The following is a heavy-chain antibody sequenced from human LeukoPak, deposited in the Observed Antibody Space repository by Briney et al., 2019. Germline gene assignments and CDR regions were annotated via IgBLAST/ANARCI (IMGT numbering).Heavy chain of an antibody. D-gene: IGHD1-26*01. CDR1: GFTFTSYW. V-gene: IGHV3-7*01. J-gene: IGHJ4*02. CDR3: SNGIYRDSY. Sequence: GGSLRLACEASGFTFTSYWMAWVRQAPGKGLEWVANIAQDGAEAVYADSVRGRFSISRDNAKNSLYLQMNNLRAEDTAVYYCSNGIYRDSYWGQGTQVTVSS. CDR2: IAQDGAEA.